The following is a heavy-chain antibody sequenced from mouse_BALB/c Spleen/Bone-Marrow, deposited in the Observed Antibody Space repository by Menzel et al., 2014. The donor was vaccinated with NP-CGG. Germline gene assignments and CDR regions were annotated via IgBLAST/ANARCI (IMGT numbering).Heavy chain of an antibody. CDR2: IYPGSGST. J-gene: IGHJ3*01. V-gene: IGHV1-55*01. CDR3: ARFSQLGLLAY. Sequence: VQLQQSGAELVKPGTSVKLSCKASGYNFTSYWISWVKLRPGQGLGWIGDIYPGSGSTNYNEKFKSKATLTVDTSSSTAYMQLNSLASEDSALYYCARFSQLGLLAYWGQGTLVTVSA. D-gene: IGHD3-1*01. CDR1: GYNFTSYW.